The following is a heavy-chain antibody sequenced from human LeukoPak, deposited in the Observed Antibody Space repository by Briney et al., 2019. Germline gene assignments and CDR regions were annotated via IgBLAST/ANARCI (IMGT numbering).Heavy chain of an antibody. D-gene: IGHD2-2*01. CDR3: ASDPRYCSSTSCYRP. V-gene: IGHV1-69*02. CDR1: GGTFSSYT. Sequence: SVKVSCKASGGTFSSYTISWVRQAPGQGLEWMGRIIPILGIASYAQKFQGRVTITADKSTSTAYMELSSLRSEDTAVYYCASDPRYCSSTSCYRPWGQGTLVTVSS. CDR2: IIPILGIA. J-gene: IGHJ5*02.